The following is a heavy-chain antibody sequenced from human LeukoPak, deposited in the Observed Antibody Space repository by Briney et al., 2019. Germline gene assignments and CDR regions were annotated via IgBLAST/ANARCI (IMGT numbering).Heavy chain of an antibody. CDR3: ARSMTTVTHFDY. D-gene: IGHD4-17*01. V-gene: IGHV3-21*01. J-gene: IGHJ4*02. Sequence: GGSLSLSCAASGFTFSSYSMNWVRPAPGKGLEWVSSISSSSSYIYYADSVEGRFTISRDNAKNSLYLQMNSLRAEDTAVYYCARSMTTVTHFDYWGQGTLVNVSS. CDR1: GFTFSSYS. CDR2: ISSSSSYI.